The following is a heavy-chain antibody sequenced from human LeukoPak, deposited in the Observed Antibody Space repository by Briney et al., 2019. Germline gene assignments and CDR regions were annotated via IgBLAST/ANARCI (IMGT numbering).Heavy chain of an antibody. Sequence: GGSLRLSCTASGFTFSSIALTWVRQAPGKGLEWVSTIRSNGDTAYYADSVKGRFTISRDNSKNTLYLQMNSLRAEDTAVYYCAKDLVGVTTNYFDNWGQGTLVTVSS. D-gene: IGHD4-17*01. CDR3: AKDLVGVTTNYFDN. J-gene: IGHJ4*02. V-gene: IGHV3-23*01. CDR1: GFTFSSIA. CDR2: IRSNGDTA.